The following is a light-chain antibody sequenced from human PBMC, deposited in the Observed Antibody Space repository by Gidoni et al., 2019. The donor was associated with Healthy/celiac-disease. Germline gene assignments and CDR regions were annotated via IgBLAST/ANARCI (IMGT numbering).Light chain of an antibody. V-gene: IGLV3-25*03. Sequence: SSELTQPPSVSVSPGQTARITCSGDALPKQYAYWYQQKPGQAPVLVIYKDSERPSGIPERFSGSSSGTTVTLTISGVQAEDEADYYCQSADSSAEVFGGGTKLTVL. J-gene: IGLJ2*01. CDR3: QSADSSAEV. CDR2: KDS. CDR1: ALPKQY.